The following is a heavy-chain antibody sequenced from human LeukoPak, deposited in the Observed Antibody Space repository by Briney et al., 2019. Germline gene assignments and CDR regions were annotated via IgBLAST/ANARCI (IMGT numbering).Heavy chain of an antibody. CDR3: AKSSGWYPYYYYGMDV. Sequence: SQTLSLTCAISGDSVSSNSAAWNWIRQHPSRGLEWLGRTYYRSKWYNDYAVSVKSRITINPDTSKNQFSLQLNSVTPEDTAVYYCAKSSGWYPYYYYGMDVWGQGTTVTVSS. D-gene: IGHD6-19*01. J-gene: IGHJ6*02. V-gene: IGHV6-1*01. CDR1: GDSVSSNSAA. CDR2: TYYRSKWYN.